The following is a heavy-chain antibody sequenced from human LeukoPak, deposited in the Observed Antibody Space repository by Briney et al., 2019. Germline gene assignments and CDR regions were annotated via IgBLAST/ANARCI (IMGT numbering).Heavy chain of an antibody. J-gene: IGHJ6*03. CDR1: GGTFSSYA. D-gene: IGHD3-10*01. CDR3: ARDRVTMVRGENYYYMDV. Sequence: SVTVSCKASGGTFSSYAISWVRQAPGQGLEWMGGIIPIFGTANYAQKFQGRVTITADESTSTAYMELSSLRSEDTAVYYCARDRVTMVRGENYYYMDVWGKGTTVTISS. CDR2: IIPIFGTA. V-gene: IGHV1-69*13.